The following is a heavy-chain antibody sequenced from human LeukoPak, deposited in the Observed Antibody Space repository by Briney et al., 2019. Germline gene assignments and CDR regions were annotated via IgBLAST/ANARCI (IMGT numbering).Heavy chain of an antibody. CDR2: ISSSSSYI. V-gene: IGHV3-21*01. CDR1: GFTFSSYS. CDR3: AREDSSSLDY. Sequence: GGSLRLSCAASGFTFSSYSMNWVRQAPGKRLEWVSSISSSSSYIYYADSVKCRFTISRDNAKNSLYLQMNSLRAEDTAVYYCAREDSSSLDYWGQGTLVTVSS. J-gene: IGHJ4*02. D-gene: IGHD6-6*01.